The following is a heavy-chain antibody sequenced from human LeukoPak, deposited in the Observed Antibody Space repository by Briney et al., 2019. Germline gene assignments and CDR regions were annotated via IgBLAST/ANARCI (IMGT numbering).Heavy chain of an antibody. CDR2: ISAYNGNK. CDR1: AYTSTSSD. Sequence: ASAKFSGCASAYTSTSSDISCWLQHPAQGRLELVWISAYNGNKNYDQKLQGRVTMTTNTSTSTAYVELRSLRSDDTAVYYCARDPGITMVRGVIITDSPSCDYWGQGTLVIVSS. V-gene: IGHV1-18*04. J-gene: IGHJ4*02. D-gene: IGHD3-10*01. CDR3: ARDPGITMVRGVIITDSPSCDY.